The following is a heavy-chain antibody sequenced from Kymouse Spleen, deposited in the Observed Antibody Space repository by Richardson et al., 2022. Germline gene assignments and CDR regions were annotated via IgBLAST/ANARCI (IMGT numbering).Heavy chain of an antibody. D-gene: IGHD3-3*01. V-gene: IGHV3-30*18. J-gene: IGHJ5*02. Sequence: QVQLVESGGGVVQPGRSLRLSCAASGFTFSSYGMHWVRQAPGKGLEWVAVISYDGSNKYYADSVKGRFTISRDNSKNTLYLQMNSLRAEDTAVYYCAKDYDFWSHDNWFDPWGQGTLVTVSS. CDR3: AKDYDFWSHDNWFDP. CDR2: ISYDGSNK. CDR1: GFTFSSYG.